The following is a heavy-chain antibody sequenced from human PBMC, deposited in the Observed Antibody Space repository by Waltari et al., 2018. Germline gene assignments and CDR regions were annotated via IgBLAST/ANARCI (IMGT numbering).Heavy chain of an antibody. V-gene: IGHV3-11*06. J-gene: IGHJ5*02. CDR3: ARVGSIFRVGWFDP. Sequence: QVQLVESGGGVVRPGGSLRLSCAASGFTFNNYYMGWIRQPPGKGPELVGDMNRNGGYAVYADYVKGRLTISRDNGQKSLCLQVTTLRGDDTGVYYCARVGSIFRVGWFDPWGLGTLVTVSS. D-gene: IGHD3-9*01. CDR1: GFTFNNYY. CDR2: MNRNGGYA.